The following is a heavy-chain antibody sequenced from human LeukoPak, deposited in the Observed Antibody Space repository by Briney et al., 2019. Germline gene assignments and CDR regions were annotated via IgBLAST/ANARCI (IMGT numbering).Heavy chain of an antibody. CDR1: GFSLSTYG. D-gene: IGHD6-19*01. J-gene: IGHJ4*02. Sequence: GGSLRLSCAASGFSLSTYGVSWVRQPPGKGLEWVSGTTGTGGSTHYADSVKGRFTVSRDTSKNTLYLQMNSLRAEDTAIYYCAKDHGTAVAGFYYWGQGTLVTVSS. V-gene: IGHV3-23*01. CDR3: AKDHGTAVAGFYY. CDR2: TTGTGGST.